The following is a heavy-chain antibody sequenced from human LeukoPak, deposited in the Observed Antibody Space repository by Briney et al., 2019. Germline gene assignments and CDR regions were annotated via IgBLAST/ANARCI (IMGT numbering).Heavy chain of an antibody. Sequence: PGGSLRLSCAASGFTFSSYWMSWVRQAPGKGLEWVANINQDGSEKYYVDSVKGRFAISRDNAKNSLYLQMNSLRAEDTAVYYCARYGNGAWLAHYSFDMWGQGTMVTVSS. D-gene: IGHD6-19*01. J-gene: IGHJ3*02. CDR3: ARYGNGAWLAHYSFDM. CDR2: INQDGSEK. CDR1: GFTFSSYW. V-gene: IGHV3-7*01.